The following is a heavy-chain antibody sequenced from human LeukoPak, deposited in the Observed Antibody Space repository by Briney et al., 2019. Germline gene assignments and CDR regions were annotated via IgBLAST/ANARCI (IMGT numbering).Heavy chain of an antibody. CDR1: GDSASSNSAA. D-gene: IGHD3-10*01. V-gene: IGHV6-1*01. J-gene: IGHJ4*02. CDR3: ARDKYYYGSGSSIFDY. CDR2: TYYRSKWYN. Sequence: SQTLSLTCAISGDSASSNSAAWNWIRQSPSRGLEWLGRTYYRSKWYNDYAVSVKSRITINPDTSKNQFSLQLNSVTPEDTAVYYCARDKYYYGSGSSIFDYWGQGTLVTVSS.